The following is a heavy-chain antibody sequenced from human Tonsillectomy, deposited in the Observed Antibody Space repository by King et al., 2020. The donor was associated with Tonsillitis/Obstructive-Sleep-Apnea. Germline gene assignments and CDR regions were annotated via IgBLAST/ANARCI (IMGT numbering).Heavy chain of an antibody. V-gene: IGHV3-9*01. J-gene: IGHJ4*02. CDR3: AKPDYGDGYFDY. CDR1: GFTFDDYA. Sequence: VQLVESGGGLVQPGRSLRLSCAASGFTFDDYAMHWVRQAPGKGLEWVSGISWNSGSIGYADSVKGRFTISRDNAKNSLYLQMNSLRAEDTALYYCAKPDYGDGYFDYWGQGTLVTVSS. CDR2: ISWNSGSI. D-gene: IGHD4-17*01.